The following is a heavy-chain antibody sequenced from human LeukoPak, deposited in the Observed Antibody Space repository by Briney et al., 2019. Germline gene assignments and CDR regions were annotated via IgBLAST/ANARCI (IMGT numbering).Heavy chain of an antibody. J-gene: IGHJ5*02. CDR1: GYTFTSYY. Sequence: ASVTVSCKASGYTFTSYYMHWVRQAPGQGLEWMGLIKPDSGDTNYAQNFRGRVTMTRDTSITTAYMELNRLTSDDTAVYYCVRDRPHNWFDPWGQGTLVTVSA. CDR3: VRDRPHNWFDP. CDR2: IKPDSGDT. V-gene: IGHV1-2*02.